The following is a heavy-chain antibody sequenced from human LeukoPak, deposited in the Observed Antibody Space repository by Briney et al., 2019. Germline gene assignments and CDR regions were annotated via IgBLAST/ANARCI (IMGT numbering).Heavy chain of an antibody. CDR2: IYPGDSDT. D-gene: IGHD1-26*01. V-gene: IGHV5-51*01. Sequence: GASLQISCKGSGYSFTNHWIGWVRHMPGKGLEWMGIIYPGDSDTRYSPSFQGQVTISADKSISTAYLQWSSLKASDTAMYYCARLPQWGGTYHFDYWGQGTLLTVSS. CDR1: GYSFTNHW. CDR3: ARLPQWGGTYHFDY. J-gene: IGHJ4*02.